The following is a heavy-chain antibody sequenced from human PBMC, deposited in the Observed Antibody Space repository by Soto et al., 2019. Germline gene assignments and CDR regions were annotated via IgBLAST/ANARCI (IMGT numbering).Heavy chain of an antibody. D-gene: IGHD3-22*01. CDR3: ARGHFDSRGYSNAPDY. CDR2: IYYSGST. Sequence: ETLSLTCTVSGGSISSYYCSWIRQPPGKGLEWIGYIYYSGSTNYNPSLKSRVTISVDTSKNQFSLKLSSVTAADTAVYYCARGHFDSRGYSNAPDYWGQGIQVTVSS. J-gene: IGHJ4*02. V-gene: IGHV4-59*12. CDR1: GGSISSYY.